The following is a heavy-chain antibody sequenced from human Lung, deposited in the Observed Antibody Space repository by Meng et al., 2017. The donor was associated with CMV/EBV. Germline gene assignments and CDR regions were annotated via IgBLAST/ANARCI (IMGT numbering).Heavy chain of an antibody. D-gene: IGHD3-16*01. CDR1: GFTVSSNY. V-gene: IGHV3-53*01. J-gene: IGHJ4*02. CDR3: AGAGAFPQYFDY. CDR2: IYGGTGT. Sequence: GGSLRLXCAVSGFTVSSNYMNWVRQAPGKGLEWVSIIYGGTGTYYADSVKGRFSISRDNSKNTVYLQMDSLSPEDTAVYYCAGAGAFPQYFDYWGRGALVTVSS.